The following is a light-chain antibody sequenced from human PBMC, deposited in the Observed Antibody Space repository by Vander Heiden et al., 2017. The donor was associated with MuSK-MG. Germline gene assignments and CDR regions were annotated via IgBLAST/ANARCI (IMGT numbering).Light chain of an antibody. V-gene: IGKV3-20*01. J-gene: IGKJ2*01. CDR1: QSVSSSY. CDR2: GAS. CDR3: QQYGSYPLYD. Sequence: EIVLTQSPGTLSLSPGERATLSCRASQSVSSSYLAWYQQKPGQAPRLLIYGASRRASGIADRFSGSGYGTDFTLTISRREPEDFAVYYCQQYGSYPLYDFGQGTKLEIK.